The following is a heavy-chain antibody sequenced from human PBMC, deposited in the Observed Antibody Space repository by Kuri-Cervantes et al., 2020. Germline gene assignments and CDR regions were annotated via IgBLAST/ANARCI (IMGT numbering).Heavy chain of an antibody. CDR2: IYYSGST. CDR3: ARGSHSSSWYGRGGDYYYYGMDV. CDR1: GGSISSYY. J-gene: IGHJ6*02. D-gene: IGHD6-13*01. V-gene: IGHV4-59*12. Sequence: SETLSLTCTVSGGSISSYYWSWIRQPPGKGLEWIGYIYYSGSTNYNPSLKSRVTISVDTPKNQFSLKLSSVTAADTAVYYCARGSHSSSWYGRGGDYYYYGMDVWGQGTTVTVSS.